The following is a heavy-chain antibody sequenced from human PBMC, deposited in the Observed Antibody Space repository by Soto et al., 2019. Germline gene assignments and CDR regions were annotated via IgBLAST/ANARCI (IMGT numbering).Heavy chain of an antibody. CDR2: IYYSGST. Sequence: TSETLSLTCTVSGDSISSSSYYWGWIRQPPGKGLEWIGSIYYSGSTYYNPSLKSRVTISVDTSKNQFSLKLSSVTAADTAVYYCARRGSSSWYGYWGQGTLVTVSS. CDR3: ARRGSSSWYGY. J-gene: IGHJ4*02. V-gene: IGHV4-39*01. D-gene: IGHD6-13*01. CDR1: GDSISSSSYY.